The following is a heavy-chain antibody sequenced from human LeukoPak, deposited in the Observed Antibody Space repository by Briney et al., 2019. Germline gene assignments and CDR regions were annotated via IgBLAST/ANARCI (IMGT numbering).Heavy chain of an antibody. J-gene: IGHJ5*02. CDR3: ARDPAAAGTWWFDP. V-gene: IGHV3-48*03. Sequence: GGSLRLSCAASGFTFSSYEMNWVRQAPGKGLEWVSYISSSGSTIYYADSVKGRFTISRDNAKNSLYLQMNSLRAEDTAVYYCARDPAAAGTWWFDPWGQGTLVAVSS. D-gene: IGHD6-13*01. CDR2: ISSSGSTI. CDR1: GFTFSSYE.